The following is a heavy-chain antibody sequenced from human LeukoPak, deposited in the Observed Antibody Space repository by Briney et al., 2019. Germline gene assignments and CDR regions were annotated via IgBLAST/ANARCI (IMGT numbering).Heavy chain of an antibody. CDR2: IYYSGST. CDR1: GGSISSYY. J-gene: IGHJ3*02. V-gene: IGHV4-59*01. Sequence: PSETLSLTCTVSGGSISSYYWSWIRQPPGKGLEWIGYIYYSGSTNYNPSRKSRVTISVDTSKNQFSLKLSSVTAADTAVYYCARDSSLLPGDEVEAFDIWGQGTMVTVSS. D-gene: IGHD1-26*01. CDR3: ARDSSLLPGDEVEAFDI.